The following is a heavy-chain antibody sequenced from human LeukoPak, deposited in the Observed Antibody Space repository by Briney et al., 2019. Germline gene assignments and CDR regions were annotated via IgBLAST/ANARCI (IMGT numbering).Heavy chain of an antibody. CDR2: IYYSGST. CDR1: GGSISSSSYY. J-gene: IGHJ4*02. CDR3: ARQQIAVAGPPYFDY. V-gene: IGHV4-39*01. Sequence: SETLSLTCTVSGGSISSSSYYWGWIRQPPGKGLEWIGSIYYSGSTYYNPSLKSRVTISVDTSKNQFSLKLSSVTAADTAVYYCARQQIAVAGPPYFDYWGQGTLVAVSS. D-gene: IGHD6-19*01.